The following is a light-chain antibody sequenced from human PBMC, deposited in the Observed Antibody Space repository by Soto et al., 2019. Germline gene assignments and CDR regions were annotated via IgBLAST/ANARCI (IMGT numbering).Light chain of an antibody. CDR2: EVS. Sequence: QSALTQPASVSGSPGQSITISCTGTSSDVGGYNYVSWYQQHPGKAPKIMIYEVSNRPSGVSNRFSASKSGNTASLTISGLQAGDEADYYCSSYTGSSTLVVFGGGTKLTVL. J-gene: IGLJ2*01. CDR3: SSYTGSSTLVV. V-gene: IGLV2-14*01. CDR1: SSDVGGYNY.